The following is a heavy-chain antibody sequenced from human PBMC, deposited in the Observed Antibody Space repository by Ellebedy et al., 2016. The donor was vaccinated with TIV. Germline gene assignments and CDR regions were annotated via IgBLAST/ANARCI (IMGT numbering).Heavy chain of an antibody. Sequence: SETLSLXXTVSGGSISSYYWSWIRQPPGKGLEWIGYIYYSGSTNYNPSLKSRVTISVDTSKNQFSLKLSSVTAADTAVYYCARLIPAVALDYRYGSGSYWFDPWGQGTLVTVSS. CDR1: GGSISSYY. D-gene: IGHD3-10*01. J-gene: IGHJ5*02. CDR3: ARLIPAVALDYRYGSGSYWFDP. CDR2: IYYSGST. V-gene: IGHV4-59*01.